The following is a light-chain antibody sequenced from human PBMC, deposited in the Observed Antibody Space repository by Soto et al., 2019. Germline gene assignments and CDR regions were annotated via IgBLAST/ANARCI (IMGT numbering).Light chain of an antibody. V-gene: IGKV1-5*03. CDR2: KAS. J-gene: IGKJ1*01. Sequence: DIQMTQSPSTLSASVGDRVTITCRASQSISSWLAWHQQKPGKAPKLLIYKASTLKSGVPSRFSGSGSGTEFTLTISSLQPDDFATYYCQHYNSYSWTFGQGTKVDIK. CDR1: QSISSW. CDR3: QHYNSYSWT.